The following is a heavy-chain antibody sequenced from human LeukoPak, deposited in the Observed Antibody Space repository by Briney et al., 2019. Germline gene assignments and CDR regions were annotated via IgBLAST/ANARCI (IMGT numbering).Heavy chain of an antibody. CDR1: GFTFSRCA. Sequence: PGGSLRLSCAASGFTFSRCAMSWVRQAPGKGLEWVSAMSDSGRSTYYPDSVKGRFRISRDNSKNTLSLQMNSLSAEDKAIYYCAKALAVYCDSTSCQHYFDYWGQGTLVTVSS. J-gene: IGHJ4*02. CDR3: AKALAVYCDSTSCQHYFDY. CDR2: MSDSGRST. V-gene: IGHV3-23*01. D-gene: IGHD2-2*01.